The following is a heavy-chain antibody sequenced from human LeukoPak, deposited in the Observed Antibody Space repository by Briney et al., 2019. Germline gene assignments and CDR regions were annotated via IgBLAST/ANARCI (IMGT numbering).Heavy chain of an antibody. CDR3: ARHGYVISTGHNGFDP. Sequence: SETLSLTCTVSGGSISSYYWSWIRQPPGKGLEWIGYIFYSGSTSYNPSLKSRVTISGDTSKNQFSLKLSSVTAADTAVYYCARHGYVISTGHNGFDPGAREPWSPSPQ. J-gene: IGHJ5*02. V-gene: IGHV4-59*08. CDR1: GGSISSYY. CDR2: IFYSGST. D-gene: IGHD3-22*01.